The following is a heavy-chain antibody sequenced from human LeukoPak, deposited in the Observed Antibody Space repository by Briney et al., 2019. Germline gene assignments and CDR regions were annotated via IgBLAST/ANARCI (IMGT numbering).Heavy chain of an antibody. V-gene: IGHV3-23*01. J-gene: IGHJ4*02. Sequence: GGSLRLSCAASGFTFSSYAMSWVRQAPGKGLEWVSAISGSGGSTYYADSVKGRFTISRDNSENTLYLQMSSLRAEDTAIYYCAKGRVAAVGTSDYWGQGTLVTVSS. CDR3: AKGRVAAVGTSDY. CDR2: ISGSGGST. D-gene: IGHD6-13*01. CDR1: GFTFSSYA.